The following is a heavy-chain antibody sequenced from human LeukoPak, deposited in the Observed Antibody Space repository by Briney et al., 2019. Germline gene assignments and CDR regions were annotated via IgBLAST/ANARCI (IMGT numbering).Heavy chain of an antibody. D-gene: IGHD5-24*01. Sequence: LXLSXXXSGFTXXSYAMSWVRQAPGKGLEWVSAISGSGGSTYYADSVKGRFTISRDNSKNTLYLQMHSLRAEDTAVYCCARDPKGDGYNSYYFDYWGQGTLVTVSS. CDR2: ISGSGGST. CDR3: ARDPKGDGYNSYYFDY. CDR1: GFTXXSYA. J-gene: IGHJ4*02. V-gene: IGHV3-23*01.